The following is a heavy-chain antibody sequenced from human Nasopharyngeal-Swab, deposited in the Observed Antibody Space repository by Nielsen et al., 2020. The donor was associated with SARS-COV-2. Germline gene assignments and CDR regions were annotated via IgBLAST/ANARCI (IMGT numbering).Heavy chain of an antibody. V-gene: IGHV1-69*01. CDR2: IIPTFGTA. Sequence: WVRQAPGQGLEWMGGIIPTFGTANYAQKFQGRVSITADESTRTAYMELTSLRSEDTAVYYCARDRDCSSTSCYRGIDIWGQGTMVTVSS. J-gene: IGHJ3*02. D-gene: IGHD2-2*01. CDR3: ARDRDCSSTSCYRGIDI.